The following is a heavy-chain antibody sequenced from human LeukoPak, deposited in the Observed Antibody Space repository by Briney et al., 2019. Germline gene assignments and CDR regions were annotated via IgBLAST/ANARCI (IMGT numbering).Heavy chain of an antibody. CDR3: VRDDSGSVIRGVLHY. CDR2: IYLDGSKI. D-gene: IGHD3-10*01. Sequence: GRSLGLSCTASGFTLSSYAIHWVRQAPGKGLEWVSVIYLDGSKIYYADSVKGRFTLSRDNSKNTLYLQMNSLIAEDTAVYYCVRDDSGSVIRGVLHYWGQGALVTVSS. J-gene: IGHJ4*02. V-gene: IGHV3-33*01. CDR1: GFTLSSYA.